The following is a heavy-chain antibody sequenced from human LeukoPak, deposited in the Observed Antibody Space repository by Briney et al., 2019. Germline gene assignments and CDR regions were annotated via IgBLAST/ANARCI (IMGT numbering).Heavy chain of an antibody. CDR2: IYRGGFT. Sequence: GGSLRLSCAASGFTVSDYYMNWVRQAPGKGLEWVSVIYRGGFTYYADSVRGRFSISRDNSKNTLYLQMNSLRAEDTALYYCAKGSGYEHSYYYYYMDVWGKGTTVTFSS. D-gene: IGHD5-12*01. V-gene: IGHV3-53*01. J-gene: IGHJ6*03. CDR3: AKGSGYEHSYYYYYMDV. CDR1: GFTVSDYY.